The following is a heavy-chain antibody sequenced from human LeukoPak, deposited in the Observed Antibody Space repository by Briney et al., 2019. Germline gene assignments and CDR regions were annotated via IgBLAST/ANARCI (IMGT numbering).Heavy chain of an antibody. CDR2: IKQDGSEK. CDR1: GFTFSSYS. J-gene: IGHJ4*02. CDR3: ARDPFGYYEPY. D-gene: IGHD3-22*01. V-gene: IGHV3-7*01. Sequence: GGSLRLSCAASGFTFSSYSMNWVRQAPGKGLEWVAHIKQDGSEKYYVDSVKGRFTISRDNAKNSLYLQMNSLRAEDTAAYYCARDPFGYYEPYWGQGTLVTVSS.